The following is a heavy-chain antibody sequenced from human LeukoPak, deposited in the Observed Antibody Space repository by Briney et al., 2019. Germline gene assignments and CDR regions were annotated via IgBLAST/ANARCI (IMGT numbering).Heavy chain of an antibody. CDR2: ISAYNGNT. J-gene: IGHJ5*02. V-gene: IGHV1-18*01. CDR1: AYTFTSYG. D-gene: IGHD6-13*01. CDR3: AKTAAAGTHLFDP. Sequence: ASVKLSCTASAYTFTSYGISWVRQAPGQGLEWMGWISAYNGNTNYAQKLQGRVTMTTDTSTSTAYMELRSLRSDDTAVYYCAKTAAAGTHLFDPWGQGTLVTVSS.